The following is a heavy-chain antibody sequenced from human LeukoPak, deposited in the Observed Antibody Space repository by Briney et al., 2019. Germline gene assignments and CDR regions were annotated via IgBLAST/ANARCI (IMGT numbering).Heavy chain of an antibody. CDR2: IKQDGSQK. V-gene: IGHV3-7*01. CDR1: GFTFTTYW. Sequence: PGGSLRLSCAASGFTFTTYWMTWVRQAPGKGLEWVANIKQDGSQKYYVDSVKGRFTISRDNAKDSLYLQMNSLKAEDTAEYYCARENWANDYWGQGTLVTVSS. J-gene: IGHJ4*02. D-gene: IGHD7-27*01. CDR3: ARENWANDY.